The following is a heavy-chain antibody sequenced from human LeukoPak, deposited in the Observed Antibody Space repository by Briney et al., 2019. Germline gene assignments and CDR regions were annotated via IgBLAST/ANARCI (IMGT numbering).Heavy chain of an antibody. J-gene: IGHJ4*02. Sequence: GGSLRLSCAASGFTFSSHAMNWVRQAPGKGLEWVSAISVTGGNTYYADSVKGRFTISRDNSKYTVYLQMNSLRAEDTAVYYCAKDPGTATTYFGYYFDYWGQGTLVTVSA. CDR3: AKDPGTATTYFGYYFDY. CDR2: ISVTGGNT. D-gene: IGHD4-17*01. CDR1: GFTFSSHA. V-gene: IGHV3-23*01.